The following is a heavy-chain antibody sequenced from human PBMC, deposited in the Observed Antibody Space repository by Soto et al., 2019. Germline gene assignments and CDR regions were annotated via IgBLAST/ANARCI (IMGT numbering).Heavy chain of an antibody. D-gene: IGHD6-13*01. Sequence: SVKVSFKASGGTFSSYAISWVRQAPGQGLEWMGGIIPIFGTANYAQKFQGRVTITADESTSTAYMELSSLRSEDTAVYYCASLSGAGYSSSWTDYWGQGTLVTVSS. J-gene: IGHJ4*02. V-gene: IGHV1-69*13. CDR1: GGTFSSYA. CDR3: ASLSGAGYSSSWTDY. CDR2: IIPIFGTA.